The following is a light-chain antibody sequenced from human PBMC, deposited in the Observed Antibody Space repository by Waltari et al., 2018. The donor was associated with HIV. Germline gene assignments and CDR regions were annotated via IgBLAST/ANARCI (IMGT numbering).Light chain of an antibody. J-gene: IGLJ1*01. CDR1: SPNIGKNS. V-gene: IGLV1-51*01. Sequence: QSVLTQPPSVSAAPGQKVTISCSGSSPNIGKNSVSWYQHLPGTAPKLLIYANNKRPSGIPDRFSGSKSDTSATLGITGLQTGDEADYYCGTWDSSLSGGVFGTGTKVTVL. CDR3: GTWDSSLSGGV. CDR2: ANN.